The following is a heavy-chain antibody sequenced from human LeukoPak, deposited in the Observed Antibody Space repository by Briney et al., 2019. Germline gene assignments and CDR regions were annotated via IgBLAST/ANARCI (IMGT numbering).Heavy chain of an antibody. V-gene: IGHV3-23*01. CDR2: ISSSGGST. J-gene: IGHJ4*02. D-gene: IGHD2-21*02. Sequence: SGGSLRPSCAASGFTFSSYAMSWVRQAPGKGLEWVSAISSSGGSTYYADSVKGRFTISRDNSKNTLYLQMNSLRAEDTAVYYCAKVPLVTAFKYFDYWGQGTLVTVSS. CDR1: GFTFSSYA. CDR3: AKVPLVTAFKYFDY.